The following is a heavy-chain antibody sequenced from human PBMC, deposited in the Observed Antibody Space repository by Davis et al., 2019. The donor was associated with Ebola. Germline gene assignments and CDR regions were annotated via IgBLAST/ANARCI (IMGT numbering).Heavy chain of an antibody. CDR2: ISDRGGRT. J-gene: IGHJ4*02. D-gene: IGHD4-17*01. V-gene: IGHV3-23*01. Sequence: GGSLRLSCAASGFTFRRHAMTWVRQAPGKGLEWVAAISDRGGRTYYADSVKGRFTISRDNSKNTVYVQMNSLRAEDTAVYHCAKEYDYGDYVGTFHYWGQGTLVTVSS. CDR1: GFTFRRHA. CDR3: AKEYDYGDYVGTFHY.